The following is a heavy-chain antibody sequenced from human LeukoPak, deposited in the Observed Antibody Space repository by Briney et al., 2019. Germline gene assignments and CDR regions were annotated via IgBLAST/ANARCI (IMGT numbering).Heavy chain of an antibody. V-gene: IGHV3-23*01. CDR2: IRGSGRGT. D-gene: IGHD5-24*01. CDR1: GFTFSSYA. CDR3: AKAGTEDGYNIHFDR. Sequence: PRRSLRLSCAASGFTFSSYAMSWVRQAPGEGVGWVSAIRGSGRGTHYAAPVKGRFAISRDNTKNTVYLQMTSLRAEDTAVYYCAKAGTEDGYNIHFDRWGQGTLVTVSS. J-gene: IGHJ4*02.